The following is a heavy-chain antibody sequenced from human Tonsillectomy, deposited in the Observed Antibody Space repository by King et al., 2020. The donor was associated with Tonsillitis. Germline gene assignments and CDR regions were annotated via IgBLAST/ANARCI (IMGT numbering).Heavy chain of an antibody. Sequence: VQLVESGGGLVQPGRSLRLSCAASGFRFDDYAMHWVRQVPGKGLEWVSGISWNSAIIGYADSVKGRFTISRDNAKNSLYLQMNSLGTEDTALYYCAKDGMRGCSGGRCSPGHYYYYGMDVWGQGTTVTVSS. CDR1: GFRFDDYA. J-gene: IGHJ6*02. D-gene: IGHD2-15*01. V-gene: IGHV3-9*01. CDR2: ISWNSAII. CDR3: AKDGMRGCSGGRCSPGHYYYYGMDV.